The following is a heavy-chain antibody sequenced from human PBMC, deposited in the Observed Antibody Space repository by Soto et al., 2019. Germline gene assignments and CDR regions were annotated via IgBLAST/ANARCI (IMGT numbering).Heavy chain of an antibody. Sequence: GSLRLSCAASGFTFSSYGMHWVRQAPGKGLEWVAVIWYDGSNKYYADSVKGRFTISRDNSKNTLYLQMNSLRAEDTAVYYCARDQEYDILTGYPYYYYGMDVWGQGTTVTVSS. CDR2: IWYDGSNK. V-gene: IGHV3-33*01. CDR1: GFTFSSYG. CDR3: ARDQEYDILTGYPYYYYGMDV. D-gene: IGHD3-9*01. J-gene: IGHJ6*02.